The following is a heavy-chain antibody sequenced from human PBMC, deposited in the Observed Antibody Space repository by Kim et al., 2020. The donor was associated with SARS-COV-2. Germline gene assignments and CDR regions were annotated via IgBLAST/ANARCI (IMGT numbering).Heavy chain of an antibody. CDR2: IYYSGST. CDR3: ARDRRSGSYVGYYYFGMDV. V-gene: IGHV4-30-4*01. J-gene: IGHJ6*02. CDR1: GGSISSGDYY. Sequence: SETLSLTCTVSGGSISSGDYYWSWIRQPPGKGLEWIGYIYYSGSTYYNPSLKSRVTISVDTSKNQFSLKLNSVTAADTAVYYCARDRRSGSYVGYYYFGMDVWGQGTTVTVSS. D-gene: IGHD3-10*01.